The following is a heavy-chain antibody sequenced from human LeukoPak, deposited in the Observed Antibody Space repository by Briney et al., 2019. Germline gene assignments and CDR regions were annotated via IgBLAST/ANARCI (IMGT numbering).Heavy chain of an antibody. V-gene: IGHV4-39*07. CDR2: IYYSGST. CDR3: ARGGPIKYYDYVWGSYRYYSHYYYMDV. D-gene: IGHD3-16*02. J-gene: IGHJ6*03. CDR1: GASISSSSYY. Sequence: SETLSLTCTVSGASISSSSYYWGWIRQPPGKGLEWIGSIYYSGSTYYNPSLKSRVTISVDTSKNQFSLKLSSVTAADTAVYYCARGGPIKYYDYVWGSYRYYSHYYYMDVWGKGTTVTISS.